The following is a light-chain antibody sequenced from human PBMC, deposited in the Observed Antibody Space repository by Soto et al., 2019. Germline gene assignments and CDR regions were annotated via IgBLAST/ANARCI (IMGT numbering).Light chain of an antibody. CDR2: DAS. V-gene: IGKV3-11*01. CDR3: QQRSNWPPWT. J-gene: IGKJ1*01. Sequence: EIVLTQSPATLSLSPGERATLSCRASQSVSSDYLAWYQQKPGQAPRLLIYDASNRATGIPARFSGSGSGTDFTLTISSLEPEDFAVYYCQQRSNWPPWTFGQGTKVDIK. CDR1: QSVSSDY.